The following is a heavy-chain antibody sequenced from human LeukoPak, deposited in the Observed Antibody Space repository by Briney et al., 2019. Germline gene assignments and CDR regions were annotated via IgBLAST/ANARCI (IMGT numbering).Heavy chain of an antibody. CDR2: INPNSGGT. D-gene: IGHD2-2*01. CDR3: ARGGPRDIVVVPAAKINWFDP. CDR1: GYIFTGYY. J-gene: IGHJ5*02. V-gene: IGHV1-2*02. Sequence: ASVKVSCKASGYIFTGYYMHWVRQAPGQGLEWMGWINPNSGGTNYAQKFQGRVTMTRDTSISTAYMELSRLRSDDTAVYYCARGGPRDIVVVPAAKINWFDPWGQGTLVTVSS.